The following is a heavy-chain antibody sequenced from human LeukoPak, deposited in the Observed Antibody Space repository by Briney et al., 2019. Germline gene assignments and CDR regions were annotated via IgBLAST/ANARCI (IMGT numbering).Heavy chain of an antibody. V-gene: IGHV3-7*01. CDR2: IKGDGSEN. CDR3: ARAGRKSRGIDIVRKKETGYYYYMDV. Sequence: GGSLRLSCSASGFTFRSYWMSWVRQAPGKGLEWVANIKGDGSENYYVDSVKGRFTISRDNAKNSLYLQMNSLRAEDTAVYYCARAGRKSRGIDIVRKKETGYYYYMDVWGKGTTVTVSS. J-gene: IGHJ6*03. D-gene: IGHD2-15*01. CDR1: GFTFRSYW.